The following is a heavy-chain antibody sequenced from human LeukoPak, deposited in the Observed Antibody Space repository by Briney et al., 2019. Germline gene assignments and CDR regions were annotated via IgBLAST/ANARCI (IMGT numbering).Heavy chain of an antibody. V-gene: IGHV3-23*01. CDR2: ISGSGGST. CDR3: AKDNGYCSGGSCYPYYFDY. CDR1: GLTVSSYG. Sequence: PGGSLRLSCGASGLTVSSYGMSWVRQAPGKGLEWVSAISGSGGSTYYADSVKGRFTISRDNSKNTLYLQMNSLRAEDTAVYYCAKDNGYCSGGSCYPYYFDYWGQGTLVTVSS. D-gene: IGHD2-15*01. J-gene: IGHJ4*02.